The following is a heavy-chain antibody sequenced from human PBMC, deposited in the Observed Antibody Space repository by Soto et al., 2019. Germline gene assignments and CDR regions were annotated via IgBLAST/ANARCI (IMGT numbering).Heavy chain of an antibody. CDR3: ARGSCYYDGHQLRY. CDR1: RNTVSSYA. V-gene: IGHV1-69*13. CDR2: IIPIFGTA. D-gene: IGHD2-21*02. J-gene: IGHJ1*01. Sequence: SLKFSDKVSRNTVSSYAISWARQAPRQGLEWMGGIIPIFGTANYAQKFQGRVTITADESTSTAYMELSSLRSEDTAVYYCARGSCYYDGHQLRYCVHGTLFT.